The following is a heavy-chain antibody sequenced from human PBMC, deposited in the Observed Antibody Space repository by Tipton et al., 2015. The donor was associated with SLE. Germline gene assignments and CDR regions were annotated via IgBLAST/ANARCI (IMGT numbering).Heavy chain of an antibody. D-gene: IGHD6-13*01. J-gene: IGHJ4*02. V-gene: IGHV3-30*18. Sequence: SLRLSCAASGFTFSSYGMHWVRQAPGKGLEWVAVTSYDGSNKYYADSVKGRFSISRDNSKNTLYLQMYSLRTEDAAVYYCAKGSSSWYGEYYFDYWGQGTLVTVSS. CDR2: TSYDGSNK. CDR3: AKGSSSWYGEYYFDY. CDR1: GFTFSSYG.